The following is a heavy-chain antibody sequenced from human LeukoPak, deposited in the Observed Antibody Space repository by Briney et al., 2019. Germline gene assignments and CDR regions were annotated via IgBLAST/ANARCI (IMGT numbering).Heavy chain of an antibody. V-gene: IGHV4-39*01. CDR3: APAWESVDY. D-gene: IGHD1-26*01. CDR1: GGSISSSSYY. J-gene: IGHJ4*02. CDR2: IYYSGST. Sequence: SETLSLTCTVSGGSISSSSYYWGWIRQPPGEGLEWIGSIYYSGSTYYNPSVKSRVTISVDTSKNQFSLKLSSVPAADTAVYYCAPAWESVDYWGQGTLVTVSS.